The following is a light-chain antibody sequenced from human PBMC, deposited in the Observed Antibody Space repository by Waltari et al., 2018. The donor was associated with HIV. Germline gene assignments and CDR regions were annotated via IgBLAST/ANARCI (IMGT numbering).Light chain of an antibody. CDR2: EVT. CDR3: SSYTSSSTLML. Sequence: QSALTQPASVSGSPGQSITISCTGASSDVGAYNYVSWYQQHPGRAPELMIYEVTNRPSGVSKRFSGSKSGNTASLTISGLQAEDEADYYCSSYTSSSTLMLFGGGTKLTVL. V-gene: IGLV2-14*01. J-gene: IGLJ2*01. CDR1: SSDVGAYNY.